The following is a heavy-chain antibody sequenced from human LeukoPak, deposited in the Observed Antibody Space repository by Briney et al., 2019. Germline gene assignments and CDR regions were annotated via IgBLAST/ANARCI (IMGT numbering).Heavy chain of an antibody. D-gene: IGHD1-26*01. CDR2: LSPDGSSS. Sequence: PGGSLRLSCAASGFTFSTYWMHWVRQAAGKGLVLVSRLSPDGSSSIYADSVKGRFTVSRDNAKNTLYLQMNSLRAEDTAVYYCTRSPSLGGRYWGFDYWGQGALVTVSS. CDR3: TRSPSLGGRYWGFDY. V-gene: IGHV3-74*01. CDR1: GFTFSTYW. J-gene: IGHJ4*02.